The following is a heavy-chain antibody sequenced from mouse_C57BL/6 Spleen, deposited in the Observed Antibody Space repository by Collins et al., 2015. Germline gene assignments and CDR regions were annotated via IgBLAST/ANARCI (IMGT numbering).Heavy chain of an antibody. D-gene: IGHD4-1*01. CDR1: GYTFTSYW. CDR2: IYPGSGSS. Sequence: QVQLQQPGAELVKPGASAKMSCKASGYTFTSYWITWVKQRPGQGLEWIGDIYPGSGSSNYKEKFKSKAILTVDTSSSTAYMHLSSLTSEDSAVYFCAREKLGNYFDYWGQGTTLTVSS. V-gene: IGHV1-55*01. CDR3: AREKLGNYFDY. J-gene: IGHJ2*01.